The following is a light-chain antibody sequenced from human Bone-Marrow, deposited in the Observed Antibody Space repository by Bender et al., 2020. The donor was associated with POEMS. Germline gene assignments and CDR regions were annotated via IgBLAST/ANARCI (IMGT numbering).Light chain of an antibody. CDR2: DVS. V-gene: IGLV2-14*03. CDR1: TNDIHTSFY. CDR3: GSYTRNTKYV. J-gene: IGLJ1*01. Sequence: QSTLTQPASVSGSPGQSITISCTGTTNDIHTSFYVSWYQQHPGKAPKLLIYDVSNRPSGISNRFSGSKSGSTASLTISGLQAEDEADYYCGSYTRNTKYVFGSGTKVTVL.